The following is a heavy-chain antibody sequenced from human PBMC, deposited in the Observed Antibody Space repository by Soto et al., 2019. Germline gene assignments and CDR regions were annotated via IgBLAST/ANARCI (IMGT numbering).Heavy chain of an antibody. CDR3: ARGLYLSNAVNI. CDR1: GFTFSSSA. CDR2: TSYDEGNT. Sequence: QVQLVESGGGVVQPGRSLRLSCAASGFTFSSSAMHWVRQAPGKGLEWVAVTSYDEGNTYYADSVRGRFTISSDSSKNMLYLQMNSLRVEDTAVYYCARGLYLSNAVNIWGQGTMVTASS. D-gene: IGHD2-8*01. J-gene: IGHJ3*02. V-gene: IGHV3-30-3*01.